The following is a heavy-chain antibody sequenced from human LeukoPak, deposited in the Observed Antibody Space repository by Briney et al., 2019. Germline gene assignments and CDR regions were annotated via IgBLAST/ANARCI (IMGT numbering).Heavy chain of an antibody. J-gene: IGHJ4*02. CDR2: IHHSGGT. V-gene: IGHV4-4*02. CDR3: ATRWVLTGEPY. D-gene: IGHD7-27*01. CDR1: GGSISSTEW. Sequence: PSGTLSLTCAVSGGSISSTEWYTWVRQPPGQGLAWIGEIHHSGGTNYNVSLKSRVTISLDKSKNQFSLDLTSMTAADTAVYYCATRWVLTGEPYWGQGTLVTVSS.